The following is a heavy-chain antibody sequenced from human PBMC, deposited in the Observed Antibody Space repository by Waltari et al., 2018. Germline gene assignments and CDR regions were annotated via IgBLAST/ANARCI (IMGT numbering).Heavy chain of an antibody. D-gene: IGHD2-21*02. CDR3: ARDKVTAMAVFDY. J-gene: IGHJ4*02. Sequence: WVRQAPGQGLEWLGRTYYRSKWYNDYAVSVKSRITINPDTSKNQFSLQLNSVTPEDTAVYYCARDKVTAMAVFDYWGQGTLVTVSS. CDR2: TYYRSKWYN. V-gene: IGHV6-1*01.